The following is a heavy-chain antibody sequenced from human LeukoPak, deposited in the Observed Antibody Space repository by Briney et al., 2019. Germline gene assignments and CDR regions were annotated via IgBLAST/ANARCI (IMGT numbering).Heavy chain of an antibody. V-gene: IGHV1-2*02. CDR3: ARSQAQGSYWGSVPADY. D-gene: IGHD1-26*01. Sequence: GASVKVSCKASGYTFTGYYMHWVRQAPGQGLEWMGWINPNSGGTNYAQKFQGRVTMTRDTSISTAYMELSRLRSDDTAVYYCARSQAQGSYWGSVPADYWGQGTLVTVSS. CDR1: GYTFTGYY. CDR2: INPNSGGT. J-gene: IGHJ4*02.